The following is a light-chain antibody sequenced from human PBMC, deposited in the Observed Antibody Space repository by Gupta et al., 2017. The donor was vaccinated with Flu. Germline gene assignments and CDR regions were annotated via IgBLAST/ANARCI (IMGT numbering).Light chain of an antibody. J-gene: IGLJ2*01. Sequence: QSALTQPASVSGSPGQSLTISCPGTSSDVGVFNYVSWYQQHPGKAPKLMIYDVSNRPSGVSNRFSGSKSSITASLSISGLQAEDEAAYYCSSYRSSSALALAFGGGTKLTVL. CDR1: SSDVGVFNY. V-gene: IGLV2-14*03. CDR2: DVS. CDR3: SSYRSSSALALA.